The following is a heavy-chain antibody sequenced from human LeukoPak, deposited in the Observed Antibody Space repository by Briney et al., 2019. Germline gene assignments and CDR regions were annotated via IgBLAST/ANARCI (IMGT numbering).Heavy chain of an antibody. CDR3: ASVPVYYDILTGYYDTTFDY. V-gene: IGHV4-34*01. J-gene: IGHJ4*02. D-gene: IGHD3-9*01. Sequence: PSETLSLTCAVYGGSFSGYYWSWIRQPPGKGLEWIGEINHSGSTSYNPSLKSRVTISVDTSKNQFSLKLSSVTAADTAVYYCASVPVYYDILTGYYDTTFDYWGQGTLVTVSS. CDR1: GGSFSGYY. CDR2: INHSGST.